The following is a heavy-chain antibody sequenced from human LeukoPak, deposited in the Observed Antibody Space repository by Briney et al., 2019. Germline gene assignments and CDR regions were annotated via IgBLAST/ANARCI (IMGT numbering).Heavy chain of an antibody. CDR1: GGSISSGSYY. CDR2: IYTSGST. V-gene: IGHV4-61*02. D-gene: IGHD3-22*01. Sequence: PSQTLSLTCTVSGGSISSGSYYWSWIRQPAGKGLEWIGRIYTSGSTNYNPSLKSRVRLSVDTSKNQFSLKLSSVTAADTAVYYCASRLRGLLLGEYHYFDYWGQGTLVTVSS. J-gene: IGHJ4*02. CDR3: ASRLRGLLLGEYHYFDY.